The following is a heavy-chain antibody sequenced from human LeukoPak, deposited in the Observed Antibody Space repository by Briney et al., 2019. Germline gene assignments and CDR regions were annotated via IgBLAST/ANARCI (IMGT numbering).Heavy chain of an antibody. CDR1: GGSISSSSYY. CDR3: ARQTGSDWAHFDY. V-gene: IGHV4-39*01. J-gene: IGHJ4*02. Sequence: SETLSLTCTVSGGSISSSSYYWGWIRQPPGKGLEWIGSIYYSGSTYYNPSLKSRVTISVDTSKNQFSLKLSSVTAADTAVYYCARQTGSDWAHFDYWGQGTLVTVSS. CDR2: IYYSGST. D-gene: IGHD1-26*01.